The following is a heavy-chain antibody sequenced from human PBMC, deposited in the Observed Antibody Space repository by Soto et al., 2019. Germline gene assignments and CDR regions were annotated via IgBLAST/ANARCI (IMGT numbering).Heavy chain of an antibody. V-gene: IGHV4-39*02. CDR3: ARDNSITGTTLDYYYGMDV. Sequence: SETLSLTCTVSGGSISSSSYYWGWIRQPPGKGLEWIGSIYYSGSTYYNPSLKSRVTISVDTSKNQFSLKLSSVTAADTAVYYCARDNSITGTTLDYYYGMDVWGQGTTVT. CDR1: GGSISSSSYY. D-gene: IGHD1-20*01. CDR2: IYYSGST. J-gene: IGHJ6*02.